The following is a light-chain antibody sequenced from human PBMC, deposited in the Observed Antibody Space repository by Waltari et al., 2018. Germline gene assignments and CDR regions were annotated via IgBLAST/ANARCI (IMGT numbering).Light chain of an antibody. Sequence: IQMTQSPPALSASVGDRVAITCRASQSISDYLHWYQQKPGKAPRVLIYTASSLQRGVPTRFSGSGSGTEFTLTISTLQPEDAATYYCQQSYSSPWTFGQGTKVESK. CDR3: QQSYSSPWT. CDR2: TAS. CDR1: QSISDY. V-gene: IGKV1-39*01. J-gene: IGKJ1*01.